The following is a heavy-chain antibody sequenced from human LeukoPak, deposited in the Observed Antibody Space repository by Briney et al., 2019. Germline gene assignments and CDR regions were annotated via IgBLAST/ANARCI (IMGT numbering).Heavy chain of an antibody. J-gene: IGHJ4*02. CDR2: IYYSGST. Sequence: SETLSLTCTVSGGSISSYYWSWIRQPPGKGLEWIGYIYYSGSTNYNPSLKSRVTISVDTSKNQFSLKLISVTAADTAVYYCARGDYDSSGYYPVWGQGTLVTVSS. V-gene: IGHV4-59*01. CDR1: GGSISSYY. D-gene: IGHD3-22*01. CDR3: ARGDYDSSGYYPV.